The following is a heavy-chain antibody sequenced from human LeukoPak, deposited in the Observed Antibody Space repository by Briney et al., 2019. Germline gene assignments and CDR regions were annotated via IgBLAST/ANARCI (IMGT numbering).Heavy chain of an antibody. CDR3: ARDPGGGMGGLAFTLGY. Sequence: ASVKVSRKASGGTFSSYAISWVRQAPGQGLEWMGGIIPIFGTANYAQKFQGRVTITADESTSTAYMELSSLRSEDTAVYYCARDPGGGMGGLAFTLGYWGQGTLVTVSS. J-gene: IGHJ4*02. CDR2: IIPIFGTA. V-gene: IGHV1-69*13. CDR1: GGTFSSYA. D-gene: IGHD1-26*01.